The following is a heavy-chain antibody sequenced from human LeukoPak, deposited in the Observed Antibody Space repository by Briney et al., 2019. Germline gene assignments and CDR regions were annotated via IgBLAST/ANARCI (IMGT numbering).Heavy chain of an antibody. CDR3: ARGVYYDILTGYSDDAFDI. J-gene: IGHJ3*02. D-gene: IGHD3-9*01. CDR1: GFTFSSYE. V-gene: IGHV3-48*03. CDR2: ISSSGSTI. Sequence: GGSLRLSCAASGFTFSSYEMNWVRQAPGKGLEWVSYISSSGSTIYYADYVKGRFTISRDNAKNSLYLQMNSLRAEDTAVYYCARGVYYDILTGYSDDAFDIWGQGTMVTVSS.